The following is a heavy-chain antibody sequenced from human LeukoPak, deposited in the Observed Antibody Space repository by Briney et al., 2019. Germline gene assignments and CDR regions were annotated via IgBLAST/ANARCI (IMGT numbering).Heavy chain of an antibody. CDR1: GGSISSYY. V-gene: IGHV4-59*08. CDR2: IYDSGST. D-gene: IGHD3-22*01. CDR3: ARHNDYYVVGGMDV. J-gene: IGHJ6*02. Sequence: PSETLSVNCTVSGGSISSYYWNWIRQPPGKGLEWIGYIYDSGSTNYNPSLKSRVTISVDTSKNQFSLKLSSVTAADTAVYYCARHNDYYVVGGMDVWGQGTTVTVSS.